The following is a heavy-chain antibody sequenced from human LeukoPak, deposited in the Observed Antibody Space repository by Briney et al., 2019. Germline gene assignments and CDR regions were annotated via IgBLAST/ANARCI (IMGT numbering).Heavy chain of an antibody. J-gene: IGHJ4*02. CDR3: ARTKRSTKTFDY. CDR1: GYSFNTYW. Sequence: GESLKISCKNSGYSFNTYWIGWVRQMPGKGLEWMGIIYPDDSDTRYSPSFQGQVTISADKSISTAYLQWSSLKASDTAMYYCARTKRSTKTFDYWGQGTLVTVSS. V-gene: IGHV5-51*01. CDR2: IYPDDSDT. D-gene: IGHD1-26*01.